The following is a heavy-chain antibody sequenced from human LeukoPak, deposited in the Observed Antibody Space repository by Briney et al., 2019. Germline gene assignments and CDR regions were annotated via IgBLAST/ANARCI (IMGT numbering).Heavy chain of an antibody. J-gene: IGHJ4*02. D-gene: IGHD3-22*01. Sequence: PSETLSLTCAVYGGSFSGYYWSWIRQPPGKGLEWIGEINHSGSTNYNPSLKSRVTISVDTSKNQFSLKLSSVTAADTAVYYCARGWHYDSSGYYYRHFDYWGQGTLVTVSS. V-gene: IGHV4-34*01. CDR1: GGSFSGYY. CDR2: INHSGST. CDR3: ARGWHYDSSGYYYRHFDY.